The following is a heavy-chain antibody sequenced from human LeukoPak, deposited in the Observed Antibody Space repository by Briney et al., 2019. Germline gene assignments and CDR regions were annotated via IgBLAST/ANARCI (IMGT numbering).Heavy chain of an antibody. V-gene: IGHV1-2*06. J-gene: IGHJ6*02. CDR2: INPNSGGT. CDR1: GYTFTGYY. Sequence: ASVTVSCKASGYTFTGYYMHWVRQAPGQGLEWMGRINPNSGGTNYAQKFQGRVTMTRDTSISTAYMELSRLRSDDTAVYYCARVPDILTGYYYYYYGMDVWGQGTTVTVSS. CDR3: ARVPDILTGYYYYYYGMDV. D-gene: IGHD3-9*01.